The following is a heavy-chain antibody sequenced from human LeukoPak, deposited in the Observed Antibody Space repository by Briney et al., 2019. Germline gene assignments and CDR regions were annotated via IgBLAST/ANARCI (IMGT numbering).Heavy chain of an antibody. CDR3: ARDHEDIVVVPAAILDY. CDR2: INPNSGGT. CDR1: GYTFTGYY. J-gene: IGHJ4*02. V-gene: IGHV1-2*02. D-gene: IGHD2-2*01. Sequence: GASVKVSCKASGYTFTGYYMHWVRQAPGQGLEWMGWINPNSGGTNYAQKFQGRVTMTRDTSISTAYMELSRLRSDDTAVYYCARDHEDIVVVPAAILDYSGQGTLVTVSS.